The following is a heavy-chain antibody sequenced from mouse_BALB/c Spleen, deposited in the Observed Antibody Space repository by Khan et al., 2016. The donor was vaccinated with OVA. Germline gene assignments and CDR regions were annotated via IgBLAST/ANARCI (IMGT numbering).Heavy chain of an antibody. D-gene: IGHD1-1*02. V-gene: IGHV1-77*01. CDR3: ARSGSGSFGV. J-gene: IGHJ3*01. Sequence: QVQLQQSGAELARPGASVKLSCKTSGYTFTDFYINWVKQRTGQGLEWIGDIYPGSANTYYNEKFKGKATLTVDKSSSTAYMQLSSLTSEDSAVYFCARSGSGSFGVWGQGTLVTVSA. CDR2: IYPGSANT. CDR1: GYTFTDFY.